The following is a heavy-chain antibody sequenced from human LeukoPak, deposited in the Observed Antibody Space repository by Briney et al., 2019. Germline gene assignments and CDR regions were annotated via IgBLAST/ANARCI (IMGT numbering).Heavy chain of an antibody. V-gene: IGHV3-30*02. Sequence: GGSLRLSCAASGFTFSSYGMHWVRQAPGKGLEWVAFIRYDGSNKYYADSVKGRFTISRDNSKNTLYLQMNSLRAEYTAVYYCAKATYYYDSSGYYWRGAGDYWGQGTLVTVSS. D-gene: IGHD3-22*01. J-gene: IGHJ4*02. CDR3: AKATYYYDSSGYYWRGAGDY. CDR2: IRYDGSNK. CDR1: GFTFSSYG.